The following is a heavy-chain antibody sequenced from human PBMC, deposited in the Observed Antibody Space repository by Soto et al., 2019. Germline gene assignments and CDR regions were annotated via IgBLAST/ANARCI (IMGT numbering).Heavy chain of an antibody. CDR2: INHSGST. CDR3: ARRRWLVYLAY. D-gene: IGHD6-19*01. CDR1: GGSFSGYY. V-gene: IGHV4-34*01. Sequence: SSETLSLTCAVYGGSFSGYYWSWIRQPPGKGLEWIGEINHSGSTNYNPSLKSRVTISVDTSKNQFSLKLSSVTAADTAVYYCARRRWLVYLAYWGQGTLVTVSS. J-gene: IGHJ4*02.